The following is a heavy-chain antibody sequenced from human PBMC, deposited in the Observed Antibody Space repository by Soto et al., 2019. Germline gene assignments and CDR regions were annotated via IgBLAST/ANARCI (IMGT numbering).Heavy chain of an antibody. CDR1: VGSISSSSYY. V-gene: IGHV4-39*01. Sequence: SETLSLTCTVSVGSISSSSYYWGWIRQPPGKGLEWLGSIYYSGSTYYNPSLKSRVTISVETSKNQFSLKLSSVTAADTAVYYCASLPSQWLVLYYYGMDVWGQGTSVTVSS. D-gene: IGHD6-19*01. J-gene: IGHJ6*02. CDR3: ASLPSQWLVLYYYGMDV. CDR2: IYYSGST.